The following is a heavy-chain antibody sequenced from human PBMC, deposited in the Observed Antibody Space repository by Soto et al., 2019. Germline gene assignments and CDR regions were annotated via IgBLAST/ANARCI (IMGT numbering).Heavy chain of an antibody. J-gene: IGHJ3*02. D-gene: IGHD4-17*01. V-gene: IGHV4-34*01. Sequence: PSETLSLTCAVYGGSFSGYYWSWIRQPPGKGLEWIGEINHSGSTNYNPSLKSRVTISVDTSKNQFSLKLSSVTAADTAVYYCARAGGTTVTRDAFDIWGQGTMVTVSS. CDR3: ARAGGTTVTRDAFDI. CDR1: GGSFSGYY. CDR2: INHSGST.